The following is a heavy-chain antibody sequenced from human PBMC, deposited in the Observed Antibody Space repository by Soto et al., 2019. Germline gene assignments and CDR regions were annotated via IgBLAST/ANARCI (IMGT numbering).Heavy chain of an antibody. D-gene: IGHD4-17*01. CDR3: ARHLGVTVTTRMDY. V-gene: IGHV4-39*01. CDR2: IYYSGST. Sequence: SATLSLTCTVSGGSISSSSYFWGWIRQPPGKGLEWIGSIYYSGSTFYNPSLKSRVTISVDTSKNQFSLNLSSVTAADTAVYYCARHLGVTVTTRMDYWGQGTLVTVSS. J-gene: IGHJ4*02. CDR1: GGSISSSSYF.